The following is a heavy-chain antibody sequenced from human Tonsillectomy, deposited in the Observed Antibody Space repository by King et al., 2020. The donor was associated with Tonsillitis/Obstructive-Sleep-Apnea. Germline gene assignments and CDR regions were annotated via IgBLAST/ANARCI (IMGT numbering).Heavy chain of an antibody. Sequence: QVQLQESGPGLVKPSETLSLTCTVSGGSISSYYWSWIRQPAGKGLEWIGRIYTSGSTNYNPSLQSRVTMSVDTSKNQFSLKLSSVTAADTAVYYCASPYDYGDYEYFQHWGQGTLVTVSS. J-gene: IGHJ1*01. CDR2: IYTSGST. D-gene: IGHD4-17*01. CDR1: GGSISSYY. V-gene: IGHV4-4*07. CDR3: ASPYDYGDYEYFQH.